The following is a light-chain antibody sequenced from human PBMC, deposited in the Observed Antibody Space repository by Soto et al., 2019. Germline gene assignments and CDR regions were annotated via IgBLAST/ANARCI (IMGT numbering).Light chain of an antibody. J-gene: IGKJ4*01. V-gene: IGKV1-39*01. CDR1: LGVSNY. CDR2: SAS. Sequence: DIQMTQSPSSLSASVGDRVTMSCRASLGVSNYLNWYQQKAGKAPKLLIFSASNLESGVPPRFSGGGSGTHFTLTITGLQPEDFATYFCQQSFTTPLTFGGGTKV. CDR3: QQSFTTPLT.